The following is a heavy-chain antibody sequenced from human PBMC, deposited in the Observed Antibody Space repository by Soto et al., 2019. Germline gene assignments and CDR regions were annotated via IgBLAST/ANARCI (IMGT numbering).Heavy chain of an antibody. CDR3: AKEDQFDP. Sequence: PGGSLRLSCAASGFTFSSYGMHWVRQAPGKGLEWVAVISYDGSNKYYADSVKGRFTISRDNSKNTLYLQMNSLRAEDTAVYYCAKEDQFDPWGQGTLVTVSS. CDR1: GFTFSSYG. V-gene: IGHV3-30*18. CDR2: ISYDGSNK. J-gene: IGHJ5*02.